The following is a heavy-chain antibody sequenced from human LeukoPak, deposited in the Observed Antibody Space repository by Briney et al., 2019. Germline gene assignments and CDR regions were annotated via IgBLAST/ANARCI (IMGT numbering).Heavy chain of an antibody. Sequence: PGGSLRLSCAASGFTFSSYSMNWVRQASGKGLEWVSSISSSSSYIYYADSVKGRFTISRDNAKNSLYLQMNSLRAEDTAVYYCARDSSFVVVVAATPHDYYYGMDVWGQGTTVTVSS. CDR3: ARDSSFVVVVAATPHDYYYGMDV. CDR1: GFTFSSYS. J-gene: IGHJ6*02. V-gene: IGHV3-21*01. CDR2: ISSSSSYI. D-gene: IGHD2-15*01.